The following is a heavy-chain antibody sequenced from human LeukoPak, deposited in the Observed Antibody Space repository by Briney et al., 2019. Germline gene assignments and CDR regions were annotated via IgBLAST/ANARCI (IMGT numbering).Heavy chain of an antibody. J-gene: IGHJ4*02. CDR2: ISSSGSTI. CDR3: ARDRYYYVWGSYCFDY. V-gene: IGHV3-48*03. Sequence: GGSLRLSCAASGFTFSSYEMNWVRQAPGKGLEWVSYISSSGSTIYYADSVKGRFTISRDNAKNSLYLQMNSLRAEDTAVYYCARDRYYYVWGSYCFDYWGQGTLVTVSS. CDR1: GFTFSSYE. D-gene: IGHD3-16*01.